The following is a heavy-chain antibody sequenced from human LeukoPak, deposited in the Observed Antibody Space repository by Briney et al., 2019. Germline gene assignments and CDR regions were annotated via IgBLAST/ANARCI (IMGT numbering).Heavy chain of an antibody. CDR1: GYTFTSYD. CDR2: INPNSGGT. Sequence: VASVKVSCKASGYTFTSYDINWLRQASGQGLEWMGWINPNSGGTNYAQKFQGWVTMTRDTSISTAYMELSRLRSDDTAVYYCARGGYSSSWYYYWGQGTLVTVSS. CDR3: ARGGYSSSWYYY. D-gene: IGHD6-13*01. J-gene: IGHJ4*02. V-gene: IGHV1-2*04.